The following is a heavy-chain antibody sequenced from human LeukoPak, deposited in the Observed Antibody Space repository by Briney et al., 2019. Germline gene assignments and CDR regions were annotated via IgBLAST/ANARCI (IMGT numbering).Heavy chain of an antibody. CDR3: ARLGYCSGGSCYYFDY. CDR2: IYHSGST. D-gene: IGHD2-15*01. CDR1: GGSISSGGYY. Sequence: SETLSLTCAVSGGSISSGGYYWSWIRQPPGKGLEWIGYIYHSGSTYYNPSLKSRVTISVDRSKNQFSLKLSSVTAADTAVYYCARLGYCSGGSCYYFDYWGQGTLVTVSS. V-gene: IGHV4-30-2*01. J-gene: IGHJ4*02.